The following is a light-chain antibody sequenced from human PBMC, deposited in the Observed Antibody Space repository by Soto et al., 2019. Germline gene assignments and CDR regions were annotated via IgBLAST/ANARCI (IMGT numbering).Light chain of an antibody. CDR1: QTISSW. Sequence: DIQMTQSPSTLSGSVGXRVTITCRASQTISSWLAWYQQKPGKAPKLLIYKASTLKSGVPSRFSGSGSGTEFTLTIRSLQPDDFATYYCQHYNSYSEAFGQGTKVEIK. J-gene: IGKJ1*01. CDR3: QHYNSYSEA. V-gene: IGKV1-5*03. CDR2: KAS.